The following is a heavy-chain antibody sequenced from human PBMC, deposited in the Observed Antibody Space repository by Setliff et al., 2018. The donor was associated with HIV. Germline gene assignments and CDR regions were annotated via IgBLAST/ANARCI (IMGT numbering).Heavy chain of an antibody. J-gene: IGHJ4*02. CDR2: INVGNGNT. D-gene: IGHD5-12*01. V-gene: IGHV1-3*03. Sequence: ASVKVSCKASGYTFTSHAFHWVRQAPGQSLEWMGWINVGNGNTRYSREFEGRVTITRDTSASTVHLELTSLRSEDMAVYYCARGSRRWLQFDFFDYWGQGTLVTVSS. CDR1: GYTFTSHA. CDR3: ARGSRRWLQFDFFDY.